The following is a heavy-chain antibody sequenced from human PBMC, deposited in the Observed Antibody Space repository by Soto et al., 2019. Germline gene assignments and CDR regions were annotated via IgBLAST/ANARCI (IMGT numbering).Heavy chain of an antibody. Sequence: ASVKVSCKASGYTFTSYYMHWVRQAPGQGLEWMGIINPSGGSTSYAQKFQGRVTMTRDTSTSTVYMELSSLRSEDTAVYYCARDLTGALDFGVVKNDNWFDPWGQGTLVTVSS. CDR3: ARDLTGALDFGVVKNDNWFDP. V-gene: IGHV1-46*01. D-gene: IGHD3-3*01. CDR1: GYTFTSYY. CDR2: INPSGGST. J-gene: IGHJ5*02.